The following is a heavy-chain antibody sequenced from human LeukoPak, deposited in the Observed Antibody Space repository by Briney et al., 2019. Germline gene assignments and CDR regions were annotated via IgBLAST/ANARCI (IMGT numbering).Heavy chain of an antibody. J-gene: IGHJ4*02. V-gene: IGHV4-38-2*02. CDR3: ASLPSSGWYLEGYPGFDY. Sequence: PSETLPLTCTVSGYSISSGHYWGWIRQPPGKGLEWIGSLYHSGSTYYNPSLKSRVTISVDTSKNQFSLKLSSVTAADTAVYYCASLPSSGWYLEGYPGFDYWGQGTLVTVSS. D-gene: IGHD6-19*01. CDR1: GYSISSGHY. CDR2: LYHSGST.